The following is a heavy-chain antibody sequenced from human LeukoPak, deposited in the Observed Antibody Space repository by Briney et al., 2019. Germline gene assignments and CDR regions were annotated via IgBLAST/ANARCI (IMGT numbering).Heavy chain of an antibody. Sequence: GESLKISCKGSGYSFTSYWIGWVRQMPGKGLEWMGIIYPGDSDTRYSPSFQGQVTISADKSISTAYLQWSSLKASDTAMYYCAGHVEMATTPHYYYYGMDVWGQGTTVTVSS. CDR3: AGHVEMATTPHYYYYGMDV. D-gene: IGHD5-24*01. CDR1: GYSFTSYW. CDR2: IYPGDSDT. V-gene: IGHV5-51*01. J-gene: IGHJ6*02.